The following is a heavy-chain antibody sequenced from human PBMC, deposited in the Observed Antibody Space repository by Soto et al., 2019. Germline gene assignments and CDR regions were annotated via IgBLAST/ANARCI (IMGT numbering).Heavy chain of an antibody. Sequence: SETLSLTCTVSGGSVTSDEDYWSWIRQSSGKGLEWIGYISNSGSTGYNPSLKTRLSMSVDRSKNQFTLRLTSVTAADTAVYFCATESGSTYGYFDYWGQGTQVTVSS. V-gene: IGHV4-30-4*01. CDR3: ATESGSTYGYFDY. D-gene: IGHD4-17*01. CDR1: GGSVTSDEDY. CDR2: ISNSGST. J-gene: IGHJ4*02.